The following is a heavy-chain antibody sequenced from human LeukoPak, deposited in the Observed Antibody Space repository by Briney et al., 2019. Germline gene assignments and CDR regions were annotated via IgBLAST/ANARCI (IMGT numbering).Heavy chain of an antibody. V-gene: IGHV3-30*18. Sequence: GRSLRLSCAASGVTFSTYGMHWVRQAPGKGLEWVAVISDDGSNKYYADSVKGRFTISRDNSKNTLYLQMNSLRAEDTAVYYCAKSLILTGYYWDAFDIWGQGTMVTVSS. D-gene: IGHD3-9*01. CDR2: ISDDGSNK. J-gene: IGHJ3*02. CDR3: AKSLILTGYYWDAFDI. CDR1: GVTFSTYG.